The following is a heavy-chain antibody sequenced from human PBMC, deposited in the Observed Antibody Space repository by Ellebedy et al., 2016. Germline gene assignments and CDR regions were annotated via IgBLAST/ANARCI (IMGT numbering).Heavy chain of an antibody. CDR3: VVLLWFGELLSTYAFDI. CDR2: ISAYNGNT. V-gene: IGHV1-18*01. Sequence: ASVKVSXKASGYTFTSYGISWVRQAPGQGLEWMGWISAYNGNTNYAQKLQGRVTMTTDTSTSTAYMELRSLRSDDTAVYYCVVLLWFGELLSTYAFDIWGQGTMVTVSS. J-gene: IGHJ3*02. D-gene: IGHD3-10*01. CDR1: GYTFTSYG.